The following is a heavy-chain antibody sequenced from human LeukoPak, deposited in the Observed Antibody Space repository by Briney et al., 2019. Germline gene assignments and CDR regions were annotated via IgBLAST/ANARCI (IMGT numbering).Heavy chain of an antibody. CDR2: TYYTSQWFD. V-gene: IGHV6-1*01. CDR1: GDSISNNRAS. D-gene: IGHD1-26*01. J-gene: IGHJ4*02. Sequence: SQTLSLTCAISGDSISNNRASWGWIRQSSSRGLEWLGRTYYTSQWFDDYAESVRSRITINPDTSKNQFSLHLNSVTPEDTAVYYCVRIRGLGLFDDWGQGTLVTVSS. CDR3: VRIRGLGLFDD.